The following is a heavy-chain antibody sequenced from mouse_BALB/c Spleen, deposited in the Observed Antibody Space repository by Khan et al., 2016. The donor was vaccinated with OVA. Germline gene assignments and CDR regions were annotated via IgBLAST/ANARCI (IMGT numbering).Heavy chain of an antibody. D-gene: IGHD2-13*01. J-gene: IGHJ1*01. CDR1: GYTFTNYG. CDR3: ARNGDYWYFDV. CDR2: INTYTGEP. Sequence: QIQLVQSGPELKKPGETVKISCKASGYTFTNYGMNWVKQAPGKGLKWMGWINTYTGEPTYADDFKGRFAFSLDTSATPAYLQLNNLKNADAATYVCARNGDYWYFDVWGAGTTVTVSS. V-gene: IGHV9-3-1*01.